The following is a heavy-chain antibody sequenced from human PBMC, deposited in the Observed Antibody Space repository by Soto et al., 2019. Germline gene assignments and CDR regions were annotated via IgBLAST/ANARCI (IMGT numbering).Heavy chain of an antibody. CDR2: ISYDGSNK. D-gene: IGHD4-17*01. V-gene: IGHV3-30*03. J-gene: IGHJ4*02. Sequence: PGGSLRLSCAASGFTFSSYGMHWVRQAPGKGLEWVAVISYDGSNKYYADSVKGRFTISRDNSKNTLYLQMNSLRAEDTAVYYCVTKYGGDDYFDYWGQGTLVTVSS. CDR1: GFTFSSYG. CDR3: VTKYGGDDYFDY.